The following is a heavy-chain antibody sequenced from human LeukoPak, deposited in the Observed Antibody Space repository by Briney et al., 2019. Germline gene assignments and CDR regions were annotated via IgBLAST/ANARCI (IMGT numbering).Heavy chain of an antibody. D-gene: IGHD4-17*01. V-gene: IGHV3-23*01. CDR1: GFTFSSYA. CDR2: ISGSGGST. J-gene: IGHJ4*02. Sequence: GGSLRLSCAASGFTFSSYAMSWVRQAPGKGLEWVSAISGSGGSTYYADSVKGRFTISRDNSKNTLYLQMNSLRAEDTAVYYCAKGPVGLYGVGGAWRVDYWGQGTLVTVSS. CDR3: AKGPVGLYGVGGAWRVDY.